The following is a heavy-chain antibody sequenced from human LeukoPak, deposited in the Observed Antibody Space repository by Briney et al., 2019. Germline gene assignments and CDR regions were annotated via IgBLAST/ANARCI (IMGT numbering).Heavy chain of an antibody. CDR1: GFTFSSYA. D-gene: IGHD4-17*01. V-gene: IGHV3-23*01. J-gene: IGHJ4*02. CDR3: AKFKYREGYGDGSDYGLDY. Sequence: GGSLRLSCAASGFTFSSYAMSWVRQAPGEGLEWVSAISGSGGSTYYADSVKGRFTISRDNSKNTLYLQMNSLRAEDTAVYYCAKFKYREGYGDGSDYGLDYWGQGTLVTVSS. CDR2: ISGSGGST.